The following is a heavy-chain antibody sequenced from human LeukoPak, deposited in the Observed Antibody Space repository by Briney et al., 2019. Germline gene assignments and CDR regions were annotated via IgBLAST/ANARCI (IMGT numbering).Heavy chain of an antibody. CDR2: NYYGESA. CDR1: GGSISLTTYY. J-gene: IGHJ6*03. CDR3: ARDGAASYMDV. V-gene: IGHV4-39*02. D-gene: IGHD6-25*01. Sequence: PSETLSLTCTVSGGSISLTTYYWAWLRQPPGKGLEWIGTNYYGESANYIPSLKSRVTISVDTSRDQFSLRLTSVTAADTAVYYCARDGAASYMDVWGKGTTVTVSS.